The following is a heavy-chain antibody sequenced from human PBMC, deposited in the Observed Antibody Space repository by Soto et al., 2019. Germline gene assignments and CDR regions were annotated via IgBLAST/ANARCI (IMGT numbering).Heavy chain of an antibody. CDR1: GGSISSGGYY. J-gene: IGHJ4*02. Sequence: SETLSLTCTVSGGSISSGGYYWSWIRQHPGKGLEWIGYIYYSGSTYYNPSLKSRVTISVDTSKNQFSLKLSSVTAADTAVYYCAREVSLAVAGTFDYWGQATLVTVSS. CDR2: IYYSGST. D-gene: IGHD6-19*01. V-gene: IGHV4-31*03. CDR3: AREVSLAVAGTFDY.